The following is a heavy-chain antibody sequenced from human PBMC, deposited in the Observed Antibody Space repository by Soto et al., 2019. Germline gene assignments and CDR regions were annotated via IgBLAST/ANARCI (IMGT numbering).Heavy chain of an antibody. J-gene: IGHJ4*02. CDR1: DFTFSDAR. V-gene: IGHV3-15*07. CDR3: TTTTWESTFGGIVVQSDY. Sequence: EVPLVQSGGGLVEPGGSLRLSCAASDFTFSDARVTWVRQAPGKGLEWVGRIESDADGGATDYAAPVKGRFTISRDDSNNRLYLQMNSLRTEDTAVYYCTTTTWESTFGGIVVQSDYWGQGTRVTVSS. D-gene: IGHD3-16*02. CDR2: IESDADGGAT.